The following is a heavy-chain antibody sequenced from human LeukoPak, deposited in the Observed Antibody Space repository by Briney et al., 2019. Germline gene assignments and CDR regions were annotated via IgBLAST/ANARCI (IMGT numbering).Heavy chain of an antibody. CDR3: AKDQESSGWDY. CDR1: GFTFSSYG. J-gene: IGHJ4*02. D-gene: IGHD6-19*01. V-gene: IGHV3-30*18. Sequence: GRSLRLSCAASGFTFSSYGMHWVRQAPGKGLEWVAVISYDGSNKYYADSVKGRFIISRDNSKNTLYLQMNSLRAEDTAVYYCAKDQESSGWDYWGQGTLVTVSS. CDR2: ISYDGSNK.